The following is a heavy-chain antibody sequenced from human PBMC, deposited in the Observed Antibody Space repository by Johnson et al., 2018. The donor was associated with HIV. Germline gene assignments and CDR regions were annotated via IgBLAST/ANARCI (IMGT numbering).Heavy chain of an antibody. V-gene: IGHV3-13*01. CDR3: ARDRGGIAEQSGAFDI. J-gene: IGHJ3*02. D-gene: IGHD6-13*01. CDR2: IGTAGDT. Sequence: VLLVESGGGLVQPGGSLRLSCAASGFTFSSYDMHWVRQATGKGLEWVSAIGTAGDTYYPGSVKGRFTISRENAKNSLYLQMNSLRAEDTAVYYCARDRGGIAEQSGAFDIWGQGTMVTVSS. CDR1: GFTFSSYD.